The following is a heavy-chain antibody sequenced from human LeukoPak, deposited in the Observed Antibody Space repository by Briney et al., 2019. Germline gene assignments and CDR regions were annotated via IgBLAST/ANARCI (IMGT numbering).Heavy chain of an antibody. CDR3: TTSQPVGDNDGSDI. Sequence: GSLKLSCEASGFSLSDSALHWVRQASGKGLEWVGRIRSKVKSDATAYAESVRGRFTISRDDSKNTAYLQMNSLKIEDTAVYYCTTSQPVGDNDGSDIWGQGTMVIVSS. V-gene: IGHV3-73*01. D-gene: IGHD1-26*01. CDR2: IRSKVKSDAT. CDR1: GFSLSDSA. J-gene: IGHJ3*02.